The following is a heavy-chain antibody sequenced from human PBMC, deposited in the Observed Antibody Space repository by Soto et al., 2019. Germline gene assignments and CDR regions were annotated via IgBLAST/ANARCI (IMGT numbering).Heavy chain of an antibody. CDR2: ISSGSSTI. V-gene: IGHV3-48*01. Sequence: GGSLRLSCAASGFTFSSYSMNWVRQAPGKGLEWVSYISSGSSTIYYADSVKGRFTISRDNAKNSLYLQMDSLRAEDTAVYYDTRSAYMDVWGKGNTVTVSS. J-gene: IGHJ6*03. CDR1: GFTFSSYS. CDR3: TRSAYMDV. D-gene: IGHD2-2*01.